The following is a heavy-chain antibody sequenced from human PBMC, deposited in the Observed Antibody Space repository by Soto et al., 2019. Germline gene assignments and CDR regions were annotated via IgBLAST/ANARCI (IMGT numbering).Heavy chain of an antibody. CDR3: AREGHDYVWGSYRYRGAFDI. D-gene: IGHD3-16*02. CDR2: IYYSGST. J-gene: IGHJ3*02. V-gene: IGHV4-59*01. CDR1: GGSISSYY. Sequence: PSETLSLTCTVSGGSISSYYWSWIRQPPGKGLEWIGYIYYSGSTNYNPSLKSRVTISVDTSKNQFSLKLSSVTAADTAVYYCAREGHDYVWGSYRYRGAFDIWGQGTIVTVSS.